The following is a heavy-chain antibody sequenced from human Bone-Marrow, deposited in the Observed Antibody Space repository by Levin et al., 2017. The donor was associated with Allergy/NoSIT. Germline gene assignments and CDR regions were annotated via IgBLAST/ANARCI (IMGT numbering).Heavy chain of an antibody. V-gene: IGHV3-66*01. CDR2: IYSGGST. CDR1: GFTVSSNY. J-gene: IGHJ6*02. D-gene: IGHD2-2*01. Sequence: VASVKVSCAASGFTVSSNYMSWVRQAPGKGLEWVSVIYSGGSTYYADSVKGRFTISRDNSKNTLYLQMNSLRAEDTAVYYCARGPYCSSTSCYLPYYYGMDVWGQGTTVTVSS. CDR3: ARGPYCSSTSCYLPYYYGMDV.